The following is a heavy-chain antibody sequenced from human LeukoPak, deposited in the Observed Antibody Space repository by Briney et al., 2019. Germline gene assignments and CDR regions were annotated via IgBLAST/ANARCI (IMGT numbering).Heavy chain of an antibody. Sequence: GGSLRLSCAASGFTFDDYAMHWVRQAPGKGLEWVSGISWNSGSIGYADSVKGRFTMSRDNAKNSLYLQMNSLRAEDTALYYCAKGPGYDFWSGYYGFDPWGQGTLVTVSS. D-gene: IGHD3-3*01. CDR2: ISWNSGSI. CDR1: GFTFDDYA. J-gene: IGHJ5*02. V-gene: IGHV3-9*01. CDR3: AKGPGYDFWSGYYGFDP.